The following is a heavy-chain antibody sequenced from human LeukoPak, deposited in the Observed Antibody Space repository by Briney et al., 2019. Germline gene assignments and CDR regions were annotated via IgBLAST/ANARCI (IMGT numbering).Heavy chain of an antibody. J-gene: IGHJ4*02. CDR1: GGSISSGGYY. Sequence: SQTLSLTCTVSGGSISSGGYYWSWIRQHPGKGLEWIGYIYYSGSTYYNPSLKSRVTISVDTSKNQFSLKLSSVTAADTAVYYCASGYGSGSYTRQYYFDYWGQGTLVTVSS. CDR2: IYYSGST. CDR3: ASGYGSGSYTRQYYFDY. V-gene: IGHV4-31*03. D-gene: IGHD3-10*01.